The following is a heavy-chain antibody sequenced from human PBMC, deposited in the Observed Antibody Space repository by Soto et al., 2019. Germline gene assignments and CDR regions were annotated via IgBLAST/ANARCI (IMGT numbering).Heavy chain of an antibody. D-gene: IGHD2-15*01. J-gene: IGHJ3*02. V-gene: IGHV3-7*01. CDR3: ARDLTPNFDCSGGTCYFDAFDI. CDR1: GFTSSSYW. CDR2: IRQDGSEK. Sequence: EVQLVESGGGLVQPGGSLRLSCAASGFTSSSYWMTWVRQAPGKGLEWVANIRQDGSEKYYVDSVKGRFTISRDNAKNXLYLQMDSLRAEDTAVYDCARDLTPNFDCSGGTCYFDAFDIWGEGTMVTVSS.